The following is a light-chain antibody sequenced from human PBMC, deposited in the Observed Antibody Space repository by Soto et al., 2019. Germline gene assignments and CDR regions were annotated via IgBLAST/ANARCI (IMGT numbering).Light chain of an antibody. Sequence: DSQLTQSPSFVSASVGDRVTITCRASQGSRSYLAWYQQKPGKAPKLLIYAASTLQSGVPSRFSGSGYGTEFTLTISSLQPEDFAAYYCQQLNSYPWTFGQGTKVEIK. CDR1: QGSRSY. CDR2: AAS. CDR3: QQLNSYPWT. V-gene: IGKV1-9*01. J-gene: IGKJ1*01.